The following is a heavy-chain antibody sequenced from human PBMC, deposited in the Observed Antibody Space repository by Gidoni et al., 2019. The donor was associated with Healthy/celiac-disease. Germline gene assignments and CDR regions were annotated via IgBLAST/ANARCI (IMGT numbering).Heavy chain of an antibody. D-gene: IGHD4-17*01. CDR1: GFTISSYA. J-gene: IGHJ3*02. CDR2: MSGSGGST. CDR3: AKDYGDCEGGAFDI. Sequence: EVQLLESGGGLVQPGGSLRRSCAAAGFTISSYAMSWVRQAPGKGLEWVSSMSGSGGSTYYADSVKGRFTISRDNSKNTLYLQMNSLRAEDTAVYYCAKDYGDCEGGAFDIWGQGTMVTVSS. V-gene: IGHV3-23*01.